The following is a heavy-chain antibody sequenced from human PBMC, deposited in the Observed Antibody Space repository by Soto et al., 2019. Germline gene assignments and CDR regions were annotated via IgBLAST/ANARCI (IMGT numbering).Heavy chain of an antibody. J-gene: IGHJ4*02. CDR1: GCTFTSYG. CDR2: ISAYNGNT. D-gene: IGHD6-13*01. Sequence: ASLKVACKTSGCTFTSYGISCVRQAPGQGLEWMGWISAYNGNTNYAQKLQGRVTMTTDTSTSTAYMELRSLRSDDTAVYYCARMYGSSWYFDYWGQGTLVTVSS. V-gene: IGHV1-18*01. CDR3: ARMYGSSWYFDY.